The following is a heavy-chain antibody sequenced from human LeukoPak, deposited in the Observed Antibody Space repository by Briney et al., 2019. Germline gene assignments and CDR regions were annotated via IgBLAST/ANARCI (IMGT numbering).Heavy chain of an antibody. CDR2: IREERGQE. V-gene: IGHV3-7*03. Sequence: GGSLRLSCVASGLTVSNHWMSWVRQAPGKGLEWVANIREERGQEYYVDSVKGRFTISKNSAKNSLYLQMNTLRVEDSAMYYCASLDTAKQPLANHWGQGTLVTVSS. J-gene: IGHJ5*02. CDR1: GLTVSNHW. CDR3: ASLDTAKQPLANH. D-gene: IGHD5-18*01.